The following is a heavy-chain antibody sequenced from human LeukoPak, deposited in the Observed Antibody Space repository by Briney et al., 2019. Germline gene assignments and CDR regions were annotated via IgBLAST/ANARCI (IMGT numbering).Heavy chain of an antibody. Sequence: PSETLSLTCIVSGYSIRSVYYWSWIRQPPGKGLEWIGYIYYSGSTNYNPSLKSRVTISVDTSKNQFSLKLSSVTAADTAVYYCARGLSAHGSGSYYPWGYYYYMDVWGKGTTVTISS. V-gene: IGHV4-59*01. CDR2: IYYSGST. CDR3: ARGLSAHGSGSYYPWGYYYYMDV. CDR1: GYSIRSVYY. D-gene: IGHD3-10*01. J-gene: IGHJ6*03.